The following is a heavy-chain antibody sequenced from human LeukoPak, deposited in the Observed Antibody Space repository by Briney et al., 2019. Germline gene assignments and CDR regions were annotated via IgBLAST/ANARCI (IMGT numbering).Heavy chain of an antibody. CDR2: IKLDGSEK. CDR1: GFTFGKYW. CDR3: ARDQYDTWSRRGNFDS. Sequence: PGGSLRLSWLASGFTFGKYWMSWVRQAQGKGLGWVANIKLDGSEKNYVDSVKGRFTISRDNTKNSLYLQMNSLRVEDTAVFYCARDQYDTWSRRGNFDSWGQGTLVIVSS. D-gene: IGHD3-3*01. J-gene: IGHJ4*02. V-gene: IGHV3-7*03.